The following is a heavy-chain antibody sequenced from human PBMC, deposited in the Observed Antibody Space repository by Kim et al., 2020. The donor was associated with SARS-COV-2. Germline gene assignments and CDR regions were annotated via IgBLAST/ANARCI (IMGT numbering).Heavy chain of an antibody. CDR2: K. V-gene: IGHV2-5*01. D-gene: IGHD3-10*01. CDR3: AHTHMVAYFDY. Sequence: KLYHPSLKSRHTITKDTSKNQVVLTMTNMDPVDTATYYCAHTHMVAYFDYWGQGTLVTVSS. J-gene: IGHJ4*02.